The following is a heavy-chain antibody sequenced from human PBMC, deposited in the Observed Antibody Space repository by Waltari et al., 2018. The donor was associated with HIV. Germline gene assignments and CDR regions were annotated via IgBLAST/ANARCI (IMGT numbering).Heavy chain of an antibody. CDR3: TTGPYYDSSRDY. J-gene: IGHJ4*02. Sequence: EVQLVESGGGLVKPGGSLRLSCAASGFTFSNAWMSWVRQAPGKGLEWVGRIKSKTDGGTTDYAAPVKGRFTISRDDSKNTLYLQMNSLKTEDTAVYYCTTGPYYDSSRDYWGQGTLVTVSS. V-gene: IGHV3-15*01. CDR1: GFTFSNAW. CDR2: IKSKTDGGTT. D-gene: IGHD3-22*01.